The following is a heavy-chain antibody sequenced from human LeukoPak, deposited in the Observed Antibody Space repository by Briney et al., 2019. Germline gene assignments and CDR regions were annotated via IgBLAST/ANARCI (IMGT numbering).Heavy chain of an antibody. J-gene: IGHJ4*02. D-gene: IGHD5-24*01. V-gene: IGHV4-59*01. CDR3: ARVEMATTYYFDY. Sequence: IGYIYYSGSTNYNPSLKSRVTISVDTSKNQFSLKLSSVTAADTAVYYCARVEMATTYYFDYWGQGTLVTVSS. CDR2: IYYSGST.